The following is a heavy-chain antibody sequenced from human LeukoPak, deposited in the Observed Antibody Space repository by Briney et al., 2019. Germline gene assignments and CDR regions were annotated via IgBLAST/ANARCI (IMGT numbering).Heavy chain of an antibody. Sequence: GGSLRLSCAASGFTFSSYGMHWVRQAPGKGLEWVAVIWFDGSHKYYADSVKGRFTVSRDNSKNTLYLQMHSLRAEDTAVYYCARNLYSTGWFYFDSWGQGTLVTVSS. CDR3: ARNLYSTGWFYFDS. CDR2: IWFDGSHK. V-gene: IGHV3-33*01. D-gene: IGHD6-19*01. J-gene: IGHJ4*02. CDR1: GFTFSSYG.